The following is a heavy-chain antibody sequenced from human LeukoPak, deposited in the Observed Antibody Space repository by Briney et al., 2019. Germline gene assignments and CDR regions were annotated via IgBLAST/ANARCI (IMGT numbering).Heavy chain of an antibody. CDR3: ASHLDIVVVPAANGPFAFDI. CDR1: GFTFSSYA. J-gene: IGHJ3*02. Sequence: PGRSLRPSCAASGFTFSSYAMHWVRQAPGEGLEWVAVISYDGSNKYYADSVKGRFTISRDNSKNTLYLQMNSLRAEDTAVYYCASHLDIVVVPAANGPFAFDIWGQGTMVTVSS. V-gene: IGHV3-30-3*01. D-gene: IGHD2-2*01. CDR2: ISYDGSNK.